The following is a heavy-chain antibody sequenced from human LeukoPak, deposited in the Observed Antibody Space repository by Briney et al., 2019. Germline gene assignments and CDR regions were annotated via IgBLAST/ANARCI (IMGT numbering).Heavy chain of an antibody. Sequence: GGSLRLSCAASGFTFSSHWMHWVRQAPGKGLVWVSRIKDDGSHTNYADSVKGRFTISRDNAKNTLSLQMNSLRAEDTAVYYCVRDGGVSGYDLLDYWGQGTLVTVSS. CDR1: GFTFSSHW. J-gene: IGHJ4*02. V-gene: IGHV3-74*01. CDR2: IKDDGSHT. D-gene: IGHD5-12*01. CDR3: VRDGGVSGYDLLDY.